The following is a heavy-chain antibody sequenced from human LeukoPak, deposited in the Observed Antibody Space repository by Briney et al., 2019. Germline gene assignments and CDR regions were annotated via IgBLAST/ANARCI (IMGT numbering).Heavy chain of an antibody. D-gene: IGHD6-13*01. CDR2: IYYSGST. CDR3: ARSGAAAAPDY. J-gene: IGHJ4*02. V-gene: IGHV4-59*01. CDR1: GGSISSYY. Sequence: SETLSLTCTVSGGSISSYYWRWLRQPTGKGLEWVGYIYYSGSTNYNPSLKSRVTISVDTSKNQFSLKLSSVTAADTAVYYCARSGAAAAPDYWGQGTLVTVSS.